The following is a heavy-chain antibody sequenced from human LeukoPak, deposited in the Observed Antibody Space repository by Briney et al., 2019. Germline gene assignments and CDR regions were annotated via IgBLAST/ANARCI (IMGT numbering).Heavy chain of an antibody. D-gene: IGHD2-2*01. J-gene: IGHJ5*02. CDR1: GYTFTSYG. V-gene: IGHV1-18*01. CDR3: ARGVGEGVVVPAAIGNWFDP. Sequence: ASVRVSCKASGYTFTSYGISWVRQAPGQGLEWMGWISAYNGNTNYAQKLQGRVTMTTDTSTSTAYMELRRLRSDDTAVYYCARGVGEGVVVPAAIGNWFDPWGQGTLVTVSS. CDR2: ISAYNGNT.